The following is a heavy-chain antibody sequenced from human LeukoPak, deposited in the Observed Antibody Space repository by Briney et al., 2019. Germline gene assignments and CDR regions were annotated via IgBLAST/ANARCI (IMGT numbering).Heavy chain of an antibody. CDR1: GGSISSYY. CDR3: ARHVDSKYGFQTGFDP. J-gene: IGHJ5*02. D-gene: IGHD3-10*01. V-gene: IGHV4-59*08. CDR2: IYYSGST. Sequence: SETLSLTCTVSGGSISSYYWSWIRQPPGKGLEWIGYIYYSGSTNYNPSLKSRVTISVDTSKNQFSLKLSSVTAADTAVYYYARHVDSKYGFQTGFDPWGQGTLVTVSS.